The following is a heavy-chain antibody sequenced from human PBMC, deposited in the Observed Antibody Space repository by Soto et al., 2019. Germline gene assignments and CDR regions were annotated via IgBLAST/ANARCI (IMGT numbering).Heavy chain of an antibody. CDR2: ISSSSENI. V-gene: IGHV3-48*02. CDR1: VFSFRDHS. Sequence: SLRLSCLGSVFSFRDHSMNWFRQPPGKGLQWISYISSSSENIYYADSVKGRFTVSRDNAKNTLFLQMNSLRDDDSAIYYCARLPKGSVVTGWGQGSLVTVSS. J-gene: IGHJ4*01. D-gene: IGHD2-21*02. CDR3: ARLPKGSVVTG.